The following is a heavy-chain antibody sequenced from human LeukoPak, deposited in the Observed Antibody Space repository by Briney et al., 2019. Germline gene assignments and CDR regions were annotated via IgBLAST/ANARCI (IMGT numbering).Heavy chain of an antibody. CDR2: INHSGST. J-gene: IGHJ5*01. CDR3: ARAYGSGSYHSNWFES. CDR1: GGSFSGYY. D-gene: IGHD3-10*01. V-gene: IGHV4-34*01. Sequence: SETLSLTCAVSGGSFSGYYWTWIRQPPGKGLEWIGEINHSGSTNYNPSLKSRVTMSVDTSMNQFSLRLTSVTAADTAVYYCARAYGSGSYHSNWFESWGQGTLVIVSS.